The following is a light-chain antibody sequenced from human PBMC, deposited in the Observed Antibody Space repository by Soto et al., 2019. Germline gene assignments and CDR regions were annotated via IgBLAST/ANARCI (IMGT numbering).Light chain of an antibody. V-gene: IGKV1-39*01. CDR1: QTINNY. CDR3: QQTYSTPWT. CDR2: AAS. Sequence: DIQMTQSPSSLSVSVGGRVTITCRASQTINNYLNWYQHKQGKAPKLLIYAASTLHSGVPSRFSGSASGTEFTLTIDSLQPEDFATYYCQQTYSTPWTFGQGTKVDIK. J-gene: IGKJ1*01.